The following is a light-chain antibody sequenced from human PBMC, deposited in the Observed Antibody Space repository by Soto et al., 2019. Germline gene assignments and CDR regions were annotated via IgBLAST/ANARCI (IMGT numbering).Light chain of an antibody. CDR1: QSISSSY. V-gene: IGKV3-20*01. CDR2: NAS. J-gene: IGKJ1*01. Sequence: EIVLTQSPGTLSLSPGERATLSCRASQSISSSYLAWYQQKPGQPPRLLISNASSRATGIPDRFSGSGSGTYFSLTISSLEPEDFAVYYCQQYGRSPPSWTFGQGTKVDIK. CDR3: QQYGRSPPSWT.